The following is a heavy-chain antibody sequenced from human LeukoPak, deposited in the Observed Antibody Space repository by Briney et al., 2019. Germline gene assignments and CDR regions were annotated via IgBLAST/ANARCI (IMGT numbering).Heavy chain of an antibody. V-gene: IGHV1-46*01. CDR2: INPSGGST. Sequence: GASVKVSCKASGYTFTGYYMHWVRQAPGQGLEWMGIINPSGGSTSYAQKFQGRVTMTRDMSTSTVYMELSSLRSEDTAVYYCARERRASIAARAPSFFDWGQGTLVTVSS. CDR3: ARERRASIAARAPSFFD. J-gene: IGHJ4*02. D-gene: IGHD6-6*01. CDR1: GYTFTGYY.